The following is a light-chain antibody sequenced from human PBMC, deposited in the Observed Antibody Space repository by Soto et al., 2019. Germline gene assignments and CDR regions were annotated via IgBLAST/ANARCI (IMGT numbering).Light chain of an antibody. CDR1: SSDVGGYNF. V-gene: IGLV2-8*01. Sequence: QSALTQPPSASGSPGQSVTISCTGSSSDVGGYNFVSWYQQRPGKAPKLMIYEVSKWPSGVPDRFSGSKSGNTASLTVSGLQAEDEADYYCCSYAGSNNLGVFGTGTKLTVL. CDR2: EVS. J-gene: IGLJ1*01. CDR3: CSYAGSNNLGV.